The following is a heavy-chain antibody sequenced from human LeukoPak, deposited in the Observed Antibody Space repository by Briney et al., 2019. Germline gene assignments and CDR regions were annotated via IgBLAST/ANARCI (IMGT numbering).Heavy chain of an antibody. Sequence: ASVKVSSKASGYTFTSYLMYWVRPAPGEGLEWMGIINPSGGSTSYAQKFQGRVTMTRDTSTSTVYMELSSLRSEDTAVYYCAREFRIAVAGLGYWGQGTLVTVSS. CDR2: INPSGGST. D-gene: IGHD6-19*01. V-gene: IGHV1-46*01. CDR1: GYTFTSYL. CDR3: AREFRIAVAGLGY. J-gene: IGHJ4*02.